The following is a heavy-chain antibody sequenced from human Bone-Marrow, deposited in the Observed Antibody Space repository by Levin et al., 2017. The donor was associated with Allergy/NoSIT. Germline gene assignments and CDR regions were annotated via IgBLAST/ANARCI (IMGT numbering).Heavy chain of an antibody. D-gene: IGHD5-24*01. CDR1: GFTFSSYG. J-gene: IGHJ4*02. Sequence: GESLKISCAASGFTFSSYGMHWVRQAPGKGLEWVAVISYDGSNKYYADSVKGRFTISRDNSKNTLYLQMNSLRAEDTAVYYCAKELRVGRDGYNSFDYWGQGTLVTVSS. V-gene: IGHV3-30*18. CDR3: AKELRVGRDGYNSFDY. CDR2: ISYDGSNK.